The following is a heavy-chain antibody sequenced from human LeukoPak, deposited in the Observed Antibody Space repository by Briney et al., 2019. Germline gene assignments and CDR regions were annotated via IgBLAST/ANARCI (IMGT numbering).Heavy chain of an antibody. CDR3: AKDTAMDYFDY. V-gene: IGHV3-23*01. J-gene: IGHJ4*02. CDR2: ISGSGGST. CDR1: GFTFSSYS. Sequence: GGSLRLSCAASGFTFSSYSMNWVRQAPGKGLEWVSAISGSGGSTYYADSVKGRFTISRDNSKNTLYLQMNSLRAEDTAVYYCAKDTAMDYFDYWGQGTLVTVSS. D-gene: IGHD5-18*01.